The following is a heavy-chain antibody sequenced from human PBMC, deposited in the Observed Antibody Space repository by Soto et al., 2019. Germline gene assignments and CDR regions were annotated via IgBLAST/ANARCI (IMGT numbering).Heavy chain of an antibody. CDR3: ARQSSSGGKSYYYGMDV. CDR2: IYPGDSDT. D-gene: IGHD6-19*01. CDR1: GYSFTSYW. Sequence: GESLKISCKGSGYSFTSYWIGWVRQMPGKGLEWMGIIYPGDSDTRYSPSFQGQVTISADKSISTAYLQWSSLEASDTAMYYCARQSSSGGKSYYYGMDVWGQGTTVTVSS. J-gene: IGHJ6*02. V-gene: IGHV5-51*01.